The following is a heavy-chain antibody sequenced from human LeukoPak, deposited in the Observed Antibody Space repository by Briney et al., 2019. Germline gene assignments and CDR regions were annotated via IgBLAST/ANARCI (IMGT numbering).Heavy chain of an antibody. CDR2: IYHSGST. J-gene: IGHJ5*02. V-gene: IGHV4-38-2*02. CDR1: GYSISSGYY. Sequence: PSETLSLTCTVSGYSISSGYYWGWIRQPPGKGLEWIASIYHSGSTYCNPSLKSRVNISVDTSKNHFSLKLNSVTAADTAVYFCARAFNRNYWFDPWGQGTLVTVSS. D-gene: IGHD1-7*01. CDR3: ARAFNRNYWFDP.